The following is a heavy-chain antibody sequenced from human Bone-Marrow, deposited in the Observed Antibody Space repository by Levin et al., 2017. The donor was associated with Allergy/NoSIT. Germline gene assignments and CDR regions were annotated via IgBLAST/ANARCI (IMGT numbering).Heavy chain of an antibody. D-gene: IGHD6-19*01. CDR3: TRSLIAVAEYFQH. CDR2: IRSKANSYAT. J-gene: IGHJ1*01. V-gene: IGHV3-73*01. CDR1: GFTFSGSA. Sequence: GGSLRPSCAASGFTFSGSAMHWVRQASGKGLEWVGRIRSKANSYATAYAASVKGRFTISRDDSKNTAYLQMNSLKTEDKAVYYCTRSLIAVAEYFQHWGQGTLVTVSS.